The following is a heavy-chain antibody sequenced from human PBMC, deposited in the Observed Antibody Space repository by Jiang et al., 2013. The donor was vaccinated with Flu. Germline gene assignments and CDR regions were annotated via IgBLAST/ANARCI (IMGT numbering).Heavy chain of an antibody. Sequence: YSDSVKGRFTISRDTSKSTLYLEMNSLRVDDTAIYYCVRDQWDFRYEGSGYSPGYWGQGTPVTVSS. D-gene: IGHD3-22*01. J-gene: IGHJ4*02. V-gene: IGHV3-30*07. CDR3: VRDQWDFRYEGSGYSPGY.